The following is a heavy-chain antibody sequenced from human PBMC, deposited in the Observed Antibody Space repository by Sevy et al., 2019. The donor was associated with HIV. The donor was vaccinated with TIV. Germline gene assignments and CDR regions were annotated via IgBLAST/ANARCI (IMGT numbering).Heavy chain of an antibody. CDR1: GFRFSDYG. Sequence: GGSLRLSCAASGFRFSDYGMHWVRQAPGKGLEWVSLIRFDGSMKYIADSVKGRFTISRDKVKDTLYLPMNSLRPEDTAVYYCAKDHYDYRTGYYGYYGMDVWGQGTTVTVSS. CDR3: AKDHYDYRTGYYGYYGMDV. CDR2: IRFDGSMK. J-gene: IGHJ6*02. V-gene: IGHV3-30*02. D-gene: IGHD3-3*01.